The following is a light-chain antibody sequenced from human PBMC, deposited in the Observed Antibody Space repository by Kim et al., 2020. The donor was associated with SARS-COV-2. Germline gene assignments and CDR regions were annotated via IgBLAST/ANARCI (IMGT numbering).Light chain of an antibody. Sequence: DIQMTQSPSSLSASVGDRVTITCRASQNIASYLNWYQQTPGKAPKLLMYAASSLHSGVPSRFSGSGSGTDFTLTISSLQPEDFATYYCQQSYSTPQTFGQGTKVDIK. CDR1: QNIASY. J-gene: IGKJ1*01. V-gene: IGKV1-39*01. CDR3: QQSYSTPQT. CDR2: AAS.